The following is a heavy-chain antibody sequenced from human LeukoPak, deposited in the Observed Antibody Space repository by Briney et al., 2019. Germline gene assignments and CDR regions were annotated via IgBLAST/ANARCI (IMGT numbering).Heavy chain of an antibody. D-gene: IGHD3-3*01. J-gene: IGHJ4*02. CDR3: ARELRFLEWLPFDY. Sequence: SETLSLTCTVSGGSISSYYWSWIRQPAGKGLEWIGRIYTNGSTNYNPSLKSRVTVSVDTSKNQFSLKLSSVTAADTAVYYCARELRFLEWLPFDYWGQGTLVTVSS. CDR2: IYTNGST. CDR1: GGSISSYY. V-gene: IGHV4-4*07.